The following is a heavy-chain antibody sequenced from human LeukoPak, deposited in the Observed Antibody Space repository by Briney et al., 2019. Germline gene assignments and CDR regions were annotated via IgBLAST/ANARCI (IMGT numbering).Heavy chain of an antibody. D-gene: IGHD3-22*01. CDR3: ARDENDSSGYYHD. CDR2: ISYDGSNK. V-gene: IGHV3-30*19. CDR1: GFTFSSYG. Sequence: QAGGSLRLSCAASGFTFSSYGMHWVRQAPGKGLEWVAVISYDGSNKYYADSVKGRFTISRDNSKNTLYLQMNSLRAEDTAVYYCARDENDSSGYYHDWGQGTLVTVSS. J-gene: IGHJ4*02.